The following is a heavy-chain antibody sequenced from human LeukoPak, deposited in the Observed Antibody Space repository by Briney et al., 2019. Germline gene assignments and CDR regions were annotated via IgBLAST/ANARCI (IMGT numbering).Heavy chain of an antibody. Sequence: ASVKVSCKASGYTFTGYYMHWVRQAPGQGLEWMGWINPNSGGTNYAQKFQGRVTMTRDTSISTAYMELSRLRSDDTAVYYCARNQGPVAVGWFGPWGQGTLVIVSS. CDR2: INPNSGGT. CDR1: GYTFTGYY. D-gene: IGHD6-19*01. V-gene: IGHV1-2*02. CDR3: ARNQGPVAVGWFGP. J-gene: IGHJ5*02.